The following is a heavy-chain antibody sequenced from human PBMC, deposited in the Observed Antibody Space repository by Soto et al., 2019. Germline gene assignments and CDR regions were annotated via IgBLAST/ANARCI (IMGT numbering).Heavy chain of an antibody. J-gene: IGHJ4*02. Sequence: QVQLVQSGAEVKKPGSSVKVSCKTSADTFSSHAISWVRQAPGQGLEWMGGIVPMFGTTDYAQKFQGRVTIIADRSTSTVYMELSSLTSDDTAVYYCVRARGYCSTTSCYFDYWGQGTRVTVSS. CDR2: IVPMFGTT. CDR1: ADTFSSHA. V-gene: IGHV1-69*06. CDR3: VRARGYCSTTSCYFDY. D-gene: IGHD2-2*01.